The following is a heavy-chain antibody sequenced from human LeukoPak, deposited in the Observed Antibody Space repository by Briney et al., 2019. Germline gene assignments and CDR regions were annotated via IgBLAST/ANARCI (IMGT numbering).Heavy chain of an antibody. J-gene: IGHJ4*02. CDR1: GGSFSGYY. Sequence: SETLSLTCAVYGGSFSGYYWSWIRQPPGKGLEWIGEINHSGSTNYNPSLKSRVTISVDTSKNQFSLKLSSVTAADTAVYYCARRVNEAVIVVVYYFDYWGQGTLVTVSS. V-gene: IGHV4-34*01. D-gene: IGHD3-22*01. CDR3: ARRVNEAVIVVVYYFDY. CDR2: INHSGST.